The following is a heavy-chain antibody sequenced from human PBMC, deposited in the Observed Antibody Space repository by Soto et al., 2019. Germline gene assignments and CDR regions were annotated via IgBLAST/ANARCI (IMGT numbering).Heavy chain of an antibody. CDR1: GFAVSANY. Sequence: VQLVQSGAEVKKPGGSLRLSCAASGFAVSANYLSWVRQAPGKGLEWVSLIYSGGDTDYADSVRGRFTISRDNSKNTLYLQMNSLKAEDTAVYYCATRMTTAPYWGQGALVNVSS. D-gene: IGHD4-17*01. J-gene: IGHJ4*02. CDR3: ATRMTTAPY. V-gene: IGHV3-66*01. CDR2: IYSGGDT.